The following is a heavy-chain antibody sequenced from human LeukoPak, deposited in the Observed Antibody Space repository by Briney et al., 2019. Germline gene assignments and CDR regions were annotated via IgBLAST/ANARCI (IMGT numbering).Heavy chain of an antibody. Sequence: SETVSLTCTVSGGSISSYYWRWIRQPPGGGLEWVGYIYYSGSNNLHPSLKSRVTISVDTSKNQFSLKMGSVTAADTAVYYCGRVSGDGYYRMIHWYFDLWGRDTLVTVSS. CDR1: GGSISSYY. V-gene: IGHV4-59*12. CDR2: IYYSGSN. CDR3: GRVSGDGYYRMIHWYFDL. J-gene: IGHJ2*01. D-gene: IGHD5-24*01.